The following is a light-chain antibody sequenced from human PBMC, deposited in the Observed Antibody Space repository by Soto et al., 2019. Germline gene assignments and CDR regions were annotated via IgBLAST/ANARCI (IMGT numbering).Light chain of an antibody. CDR1: QSVSSY. CDR3: QQRSNWPPSLT. V-gene: IGKV3-11*01. J-gene: IGKJ4*01. Sequence: EIVLTQSPGTLSLSPGERATLSCRASQSVSSYLAWYQQKPGQAPRLLIYDASNRATGIPARFSGSGSGTDFTLTISSLEPEDFAVYYCQQRSNWPPSLTFGGGTKVEI. CDR2: DAS.